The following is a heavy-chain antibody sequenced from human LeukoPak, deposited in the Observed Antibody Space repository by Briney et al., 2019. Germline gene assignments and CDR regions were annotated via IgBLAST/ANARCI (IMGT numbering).Heavy chain of an antibody. D-gene: IGHD2-2*01. Sequence: PSETLSLTCAVSGGSFSGYYWSWIRQPPGKGLEWIGEINHSGSTNYNPSLKSRVTISVDTSKNQFSLKLSSVNAADTAVYYCARCLVVPRYYYYYMDVWGKGTTVTVSS. CDR1: GGSFSGYY. CDR2: INHSGST. V-gene: IGHV4-34*01. CDR3: ARCLVVPRYYYYYMDV. J-gene: IGHJ6*03.